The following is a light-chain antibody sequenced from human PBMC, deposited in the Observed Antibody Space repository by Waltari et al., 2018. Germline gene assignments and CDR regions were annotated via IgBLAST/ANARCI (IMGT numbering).Light chain of an antibody. CDR1: SLRSYY. CDR3: DYWDTSGTHL. J-gene: IGLJ2*01. V-gene: IGLV3-19*01. Sequence: SSELTQDPAVSVALGQTVRITFQGDSLRSYYSSWYQQKPGQAPVLVVYGNNNRPSGSPERFSGSSSGNTASLTITGAQVEDEADYYCDYWDTSGTHLFGGGTRLTVL. CDR2: GNN.